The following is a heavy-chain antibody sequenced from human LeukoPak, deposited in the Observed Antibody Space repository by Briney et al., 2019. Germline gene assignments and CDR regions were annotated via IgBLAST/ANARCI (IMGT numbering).Heavy chain of an antibody. Sequence: GGSLRLSCAASGFTFGSYAMTWVRQAPGKGLEWVSAISGSGGSTYYADSVKGRFTISRDNSKNTLYLQMNSLRAEDTAVYYCYIPYYDTSAYKGYWGQGTLVTVSS. V-gene: IGHV3-23*01. CDR3: YIPYYDTSAYKGY. CDR2: ISGSGGST. D-gene: IGHD3-22*01. J-gene: IGHJ4*02. CDR1: GFTFGSYA.